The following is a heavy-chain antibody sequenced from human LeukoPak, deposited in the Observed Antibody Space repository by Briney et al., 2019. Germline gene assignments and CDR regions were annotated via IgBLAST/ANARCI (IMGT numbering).Heavy chain of an antibody. CDR3: ARQYSSSQDFDY. CDR2: INPNSGGT. CDR1: GYTFTSYY. D-gene: IGHD6-6*01. J-gene: IGHJ4*02. Sequence: ASVKVSCKASGYTFTSYYMHWVRQAPGQGLEWMGWINPNSGGTNYAQKFQGRVTMTRDTSISTAYMELSRLRSDDTAVYYCARQYSSSQDFDYWGQGTLVTVSS. V-gene: IGHV1-2*02.